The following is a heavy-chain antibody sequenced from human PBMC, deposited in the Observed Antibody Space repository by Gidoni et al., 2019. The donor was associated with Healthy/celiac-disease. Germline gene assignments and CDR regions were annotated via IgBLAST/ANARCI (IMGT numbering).Heavy chain of an antibody. V-gene: IGHV1-69*06. D-gene: IGHD3-9*01. Sequence: QVQLVQSGAEVKKPGSSVKVSCQASGGTFRSYAISWVRQAPGQGLEWMGGIIPIFGTANYAQKFQGRVTITADKSTSTAYMELSSLRSEDTAVYYCARDLRDYDILTGYQYHPLYYMDVWGKGTTVTVSS. CDR1: GGTFRSYA. CDR3: ARDLRDYDILTGYQYHPLYYMDV. CDR2: IIPIFGTA. J-gene: IGHJ6*03.